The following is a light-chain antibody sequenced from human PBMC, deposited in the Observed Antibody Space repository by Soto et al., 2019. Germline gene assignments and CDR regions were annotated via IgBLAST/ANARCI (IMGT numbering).Light chain of an antibody. CDR3: QQYNDWPPYS. J-gene: IGKJ2*01. V-gene: IGKV3-15*01. CDR2: SAS. CDR1: QSVGTN. Sequence: IVMTQPPATLSVSPGESATLSCRASQSVGTNLAWYQQTPGQAPRVLIHSASTRATGIPARFSGSGSDTEFTLTIRGLQSEDFAIYYCQQYNDWPPYSFGQGTKLENK.